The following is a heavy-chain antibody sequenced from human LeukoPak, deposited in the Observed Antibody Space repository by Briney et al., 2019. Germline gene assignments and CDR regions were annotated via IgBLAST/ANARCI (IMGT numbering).Heavy chain of an antibody. CDR2: ISGSGGST. D-gene: IGHD6-6*01. J-gene: IGHJ5*02. Sequence: GGSLRLSCAASGFTFSSYAMSGVRQAPGKGLEWVSAISGSGGSTYYADSVKGRFTISRDNSKNTLYLQMTSLRAEDTAVYYCAKPASSIAARPTGGFDPWGQGTLVTVSS. V-gene: IGHV3-23*01. CDR1: GFTFSSYA. CDR3: AKPASSIAARPTGGFDP.